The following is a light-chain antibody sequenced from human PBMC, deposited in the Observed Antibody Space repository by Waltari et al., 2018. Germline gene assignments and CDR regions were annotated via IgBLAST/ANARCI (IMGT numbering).Light chain of an antibody. J-gene: IGKJ5*01. Sequence: DIVMTQSPDSLAVSLGERATINCKSSQSVLYSSNNKNDLAWYQQKPGQPPKLLIYWASTRESGVPDRFSGRGSGTDFTLTISSLQAEDVAVYYCQQYYTTPPITFGQGTRLEIK. CDR2: WAS. V-gene: IGKV4-1*01. CDR1: QSVLYSSNNKND. CDR3: QQYYTTPPIT.